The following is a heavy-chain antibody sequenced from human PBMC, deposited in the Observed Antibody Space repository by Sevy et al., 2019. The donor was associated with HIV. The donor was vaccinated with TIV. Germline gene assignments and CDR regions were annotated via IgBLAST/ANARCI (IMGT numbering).Heavy chain of an antibody. CDR2: IYHSGST. Sequence: SETLSLTCAVSGGSISSGGYSWSWIRQPPGKGLEWIGYIYHSGSTYYNPSLKSRVTISVDRSKNQFALKLSSVTAADTAVYYCARVSVTTRDAFDIWGQGKMVTVSS. CDR3: ARVSVTTRDAFDI. CDR1: GGSISSGGYS. J-gene: IGHJ3*02. V-gene: IGHV4-30-2*01. D-gene: IGHD4-17*01.